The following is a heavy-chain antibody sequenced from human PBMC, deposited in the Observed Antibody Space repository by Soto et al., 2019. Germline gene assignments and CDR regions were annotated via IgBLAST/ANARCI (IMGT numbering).Heavy chain of an antibody. CDR2: ISAYNGNT. Sequence: QVQLVQSGAEVKKPGASVKVSCKASGYTFTSYGISWVRQAPGQGLEWMGWISAYNGNTNYAQKLQGRVTMTTDTSTSTAYMERRSLRADDTAVYYCAIAEAGYSSSWACDYWGQGTLVTVSS. J-gene: IGHJ4*02. CDR1: GYTFTSYG. D-gene: IGHD6-13*01. V-gene: IGHV1-18*01. CDR3: AIAEAGYSSSWACDY.